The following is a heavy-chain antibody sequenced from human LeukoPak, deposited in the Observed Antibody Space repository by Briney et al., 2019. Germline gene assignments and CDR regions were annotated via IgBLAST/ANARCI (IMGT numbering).Heavy chain of an antibody. Sequence: SETLSLTCTVSGGSISSSGYNWDWIRQPPGKGVEYIGSIFYSGDTYYNPSLKSRVTISVDTSKNQFSLKLSSVTAADTAVYYCARDLNLAYGSGSFYYNWFDHWGLGTLVTVSS. CDR3: ARDLNLAYGSGSFYYNWFDH. CDR2: IFYSGDT. D-gene: IGHD3-10*01. J-gene: IGHJ5*02. CDR1: GGSISSSGYN. V-gene: IGHV4-39*07.